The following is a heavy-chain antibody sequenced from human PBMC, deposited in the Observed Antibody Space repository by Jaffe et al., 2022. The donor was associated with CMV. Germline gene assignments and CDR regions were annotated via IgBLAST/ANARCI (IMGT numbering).Heavy chain of an antibody. J-gene: IGHJ4*02. CDR1: GFTFSSYS. CDR3: ARDRGGSGSYTCLDY. CDR2: ISSSSSTI. D-gene: IGHD3-10*01. Sequence: EVQLVESGGGLVQPGGSLRLSCAASGFTFSSYSMNWVRQAPGKGLEWVSYISSSSSTIYYADSVKGRFTISRDNAKNSLYLQMNSLRDEDTAVYYCARDRGGSGSYTCLDYWGQGTLVTVSS. V-gene: IGHV3-48*02.